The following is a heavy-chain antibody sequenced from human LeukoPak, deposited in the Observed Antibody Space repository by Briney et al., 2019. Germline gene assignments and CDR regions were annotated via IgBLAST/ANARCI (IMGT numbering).Heavy chain of an antibody. CDR1: GGSFSGYY. J-gene: IGHJ4*02. Sequence: SETLSLTCAVYGGSFSGYYWSWIRQPPGKGLEWIGEINHSGSTNYNPSLKSRVTISVDTSKNQFSLKLSSVTAADTAVYYCARGISKVVTHTFDYWGQGTLVNVSS. CDR2: INHSGST. CDR3: ARGISKVVTHTFDY. V-gene: IGHV4-34*01. D-gene: IGHD4-23*01.